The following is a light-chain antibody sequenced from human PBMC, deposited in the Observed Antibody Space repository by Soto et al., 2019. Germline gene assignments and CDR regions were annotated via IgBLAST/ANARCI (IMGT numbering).Light chain of an antibody. J-gene: IGKJ3*01. V-gene: IGKV1D-12*01. CDR3: QQYNNWPPVT. Sequence: DIQMTQSPSSVSASVGDRVSITCRASQGIDSWLAGYQQKPGKAPKLLIYGASNLQSGVPSRFNGIGSGTDFTLTISSLQTEDFAVYFCQQYNNWPPVTFGPGTKVDI. CDR2: GAS. CDR1: QGIDSW.